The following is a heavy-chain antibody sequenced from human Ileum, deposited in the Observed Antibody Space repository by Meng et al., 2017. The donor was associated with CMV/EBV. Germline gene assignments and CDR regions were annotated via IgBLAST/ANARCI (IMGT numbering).Heavy chain of an antibody. CDR2: IYYSGST. D-gene: IGHD6-19*01. J-gene: IGHJ4*02. CDR3: ARDSSSGWQFDY. Sequence: VSGGSISSIHYYWGWIRQPPGKGLEWIGTIYYSGSTYYNPSLNSRVTISVDTSKNQFSLKLSSVTAADTAVYYCARDSSSGWQFDYWGQGTLVTVSS. CDR1: GGSISSIHYY. V-gene: IGHV4-39*07.